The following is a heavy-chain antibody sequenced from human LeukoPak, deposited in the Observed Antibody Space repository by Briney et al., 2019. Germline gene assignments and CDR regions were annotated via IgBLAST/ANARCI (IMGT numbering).Heavy chain of an antibody. V-gene: IGHV1-8*01. CDR1: GYTFTSYD. J-gene: IGHJ6*02. CDR2: MNPNSGNT. CDR3: ERGRLIYYGMDV. D-gene: IGHD2-21*01. Sequence: ASVKVSCKASGYTFTSYDINWVRQATGQGLEWMGWMNPNSGNTGYAQKFQGRVTMTRNTSISTAYMELSSLRSEDTAVYYCERGRLIYYGMDVWGQGTTVTVSS.